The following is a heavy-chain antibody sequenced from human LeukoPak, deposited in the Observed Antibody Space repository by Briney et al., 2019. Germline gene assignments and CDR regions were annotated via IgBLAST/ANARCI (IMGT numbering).Heavy chain of an antibody. V-gene: IGHV3-23*01. CDR1: GFTFSNYA. J-gene: IGHJ4*02. Sequence: GGSLRLSCAASGFTFSNYAMSWVRQAPGKGQEWVSAINDSGGSTYYADSVKGRFTISRDNSKNTLYRQMNSLRAEDTAVYYCAKPAISSRGWYYDYWGQGTLVTVSS. D-gene: IGHD6-19*01. CDR3: AKPAISSRGWYYDY. CDR2: INDSGGST.